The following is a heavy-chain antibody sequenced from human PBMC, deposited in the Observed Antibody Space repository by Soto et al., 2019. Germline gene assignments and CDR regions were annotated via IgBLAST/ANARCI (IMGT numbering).Heavy chain of an antibody. D-gene: IGHD1-26*01. V-gene: IGHV3-30-3*01. CDR3: ARDDEGGSDCDLGY. CDR1: GFTLSSHA. J-gene: IGHJ4*02. CDR2: ILSDGSNK. Sequence: QVQLVESGGGVVQPGRSLRLSCAVSGFTLSSHAMHWVRQAPGKGLEWGGLILSDGSNKNYADSVKGRFTTSRDNSKNTMYLQMNSLSVEDTAVYYCARDDEGGSDCDLGYWGQGALVTVSS.